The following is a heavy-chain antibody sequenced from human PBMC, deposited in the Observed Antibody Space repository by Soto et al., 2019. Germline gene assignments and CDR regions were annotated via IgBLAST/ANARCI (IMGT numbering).Heavy chain of an antibody. CDR2: IVVGSGIT. Sequence: ASVKVSCKASGFTFTNSAGRWVRPARGQRLEWIGWIVVGSGITNYTQKFQGRVTFTADESTSTAYMELSSLRSEDTAVYYCARGGNSDYYYGMSVWGQGTTVTVS. J-gene: IGHJ6*02. CDR1: GFTFTNSA. D-gene: IGHD2-21*02. V-gene: IGHV1-58*01. CDR3: ARGGNSDYYYGMSV.